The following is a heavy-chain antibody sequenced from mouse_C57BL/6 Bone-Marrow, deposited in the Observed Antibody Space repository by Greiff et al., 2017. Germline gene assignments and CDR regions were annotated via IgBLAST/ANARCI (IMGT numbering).Heavy chain of an antibody. D-gene: IGHD3-2*02. Sequence: QVQLKESGPELVKPGASVKISCKASGYAFSSSWMNWVKQRPGKGLEWIGRLYPGDGDTNYNGKFKVKATLTADKSSSTAYMQLSSLTSEDSAVYFCAREQLRLQLDYWGQGTSVTVSS. CDR1: GYAFSSSW. J-gene: IGHJ4*01. CDR3: AREQLRLQLDY. V-gene: IGHV1-82*01. CDR2: LYPGDGDT.